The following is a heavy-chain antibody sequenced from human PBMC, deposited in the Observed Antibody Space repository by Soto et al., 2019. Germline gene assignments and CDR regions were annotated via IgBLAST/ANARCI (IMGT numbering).Heavy chain of an antibody. CDR3: ARKNGGNTVDY. V-gene: IGHV5-51*01. Sequence: GESLKISCNGSGYSFTSYWIGWVRQMPGKGLEWMGMIYPADSDTRYSPSFQGQVTISADKSISTAYLQWSSLKASDTAVYYCARKNGGNTVDYWGQGTLVTVYS. J-gene: IGHJ4*02. CDR2: IYPADSDT. D-gene: IGHD2-15*01. CDR1: GYSFTSYW.